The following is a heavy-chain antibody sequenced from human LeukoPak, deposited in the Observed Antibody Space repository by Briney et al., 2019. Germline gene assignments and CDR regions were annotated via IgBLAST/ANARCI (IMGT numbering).Heavy chain of an antibody. Sequence: SVKVSCKASGGTFSSYAISWVRQAPGQGLEWMGGIIPIFGTANYAQKFQGRVTITADESTSTAYMELSSLRSEDTAVYYCAREDGILTSYRVYYFDYWGQGTLVTVSS. J-gene: IGHJ4*02. D-gene: IGHD3-9*01. CDR1: GGTFSSYA. CDR3: AREDGILTSYRVYYFDY. CDR2: IIPIFGTA. V-gene: IGHV1-69*13.